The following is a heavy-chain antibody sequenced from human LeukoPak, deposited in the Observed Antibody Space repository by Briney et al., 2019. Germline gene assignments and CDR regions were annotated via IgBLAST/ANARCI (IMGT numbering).Heavy chain of an antibody. V-gene: IGHV3-7*01. D-gene: IGHD4-17*01. J-gene: IGHJ4*02. CDR2: IKYDGSEK. CDR1: GFAFSSFW. CDR3: ETYGD. Sequence: QPGGSLRLSCAASGFAFSSFWMHWVRQAPGKGLEWVANIKYDGSEKNYVDSVKGRFTISRDNAKNSVYLQMESLRAEDTAVYYCETYGDWGQGTLVTVSS.